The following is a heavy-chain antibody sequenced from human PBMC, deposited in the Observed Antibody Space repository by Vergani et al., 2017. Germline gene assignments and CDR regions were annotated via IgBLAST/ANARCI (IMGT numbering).Heavy chain of an antibody. CDR3: ARGTYHYDFSGPSEGPFDI. Sequence: QLLLQESDPGLVKPSETLSLTCTVSGASISSSSYYWGWIRQSPGKGLDWIGNIFHGGSTYYNLSLNSRVTISVDTSKKQFSLKLSSVTAADTAVYYCARGTYHYDFSGPSEGPFDIWGQGTLVTISS. J-gene: IGHJ3*02. D-gene: IGHD3-22*01. CDR2: IFHGGST. CDR1: GASISSSSYY. V-gene: IGHV4-39*01.